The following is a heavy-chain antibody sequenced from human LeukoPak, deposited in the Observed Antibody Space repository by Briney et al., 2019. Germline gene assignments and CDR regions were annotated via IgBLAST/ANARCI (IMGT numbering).Heavy chain of an antibody. V-gene: IGHV3-53*01. Sequence: GGSLRLSCAASGFXVSSNYISWVRQAPGKGLEWVSIIYSGGVTYYADSLKGRFTISRDNSKNTLCLQMNSLRAEDTAVYYCAISPNPYYFDYWGQGTLVTVSS. CDR2: IYSGGVT. CDR3: AISPNPYYFDY. CDR1: GFXVSSNY. J-gene: IGHJ4*02.